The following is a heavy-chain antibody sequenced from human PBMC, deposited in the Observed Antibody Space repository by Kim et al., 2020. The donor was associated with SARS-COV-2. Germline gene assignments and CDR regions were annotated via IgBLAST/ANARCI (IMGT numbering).Heavy chain of an antibody. V-gene: IGHV5-51*01. CDR1: GYSFTSYW. CDR2: IYPGDSDT. CDR3: ARHFMEGYCSGGSCDWYFDL. D-gene: IGHD2-15*01. J-gene: IGHJ2*01. Sequence: GESLKISCKGSGYSFTSYWIGWVRQMPGKGLEWMGIIYPGDSDTRYSPSFQGQVTISADKSISTAYLQWSSLKASDTAMYYCARHFMEGYCSGGSCDWYFDLWGRGTLVTVSS.